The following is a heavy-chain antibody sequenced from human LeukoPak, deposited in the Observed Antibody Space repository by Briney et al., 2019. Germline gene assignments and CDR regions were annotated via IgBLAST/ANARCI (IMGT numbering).Heavy chain of an antibody. Sequence: PGGSLRLSCAASGFTFSTYWMTWVRQAPGKGLEWVANIKQDGSENYYVDSVKGRFTVSRDNAKNSLYLQMNSQGAEDTAVYYCARGSAWSRHWGQGTLVSVSS. V-gene: IGHV3-7*04. CDR3: ARGSAWSRH. D-gene: IGHD3-3*01. CDR1: GFTFSTYW. J-gene: IGHJ4*02. CDR2: IKQDGSEN.